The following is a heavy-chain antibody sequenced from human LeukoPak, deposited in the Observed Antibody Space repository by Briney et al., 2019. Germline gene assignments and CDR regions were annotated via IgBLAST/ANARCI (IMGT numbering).Heavy chain of an antibody. CDR2: INWNGGST. CDR3: VKESGFMVAPNSAFDI. Sequence: GGSLRLSCAASGFTFDDYGMSWVRQVPGKGLEWVSGINWNGGSTYYADSVKGRFTISRDNSKNTLYLQMSSLRAEDTAVYYCVKESGFMVAPNSAFDIWGQGTMVTVSS. D-gene: IGHD4/OR15-4a*01. CDR1: GFTFDDYG. V-gene: IGHV3-20*04. J-gene: IGHJ3*02.